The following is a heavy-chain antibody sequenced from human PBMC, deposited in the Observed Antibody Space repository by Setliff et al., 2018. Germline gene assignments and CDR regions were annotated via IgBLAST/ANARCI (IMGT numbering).Heavy chain of an antibody. CDR1: GGSVNNYY. V-gene: IGHV4-59*02. D-gene: IGHD3-10*01. CDR2: VFYNGYT. CDR3: ARIPPYNSRRGGFDY. Sequence: PSETLSLTCSVSGGSVNNYYWSWIRQSPEKGLEWIAYVFYNGYTSYNPSLKSRVTISVDTSKNQFSLKLRSPTAADTAVYYCARIPPYNSRRGGFDYWGQGVLVTVS. J-gene: IGHJ4*02.